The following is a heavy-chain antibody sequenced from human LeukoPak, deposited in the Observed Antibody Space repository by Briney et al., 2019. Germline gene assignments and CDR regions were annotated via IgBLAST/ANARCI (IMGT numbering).Heavy chain of an antibody. CDR1: GGSISSGGYS. V-gene: IGHV4-30-2*01. CDR3: ARAVMAMGSYYFDY. Sequence: PSETLSLTCAVSGGSISSGGYSWSWIRQPPGKGLEWIGYIYHSGSTYYNPSLKSRVTISVDRSKNQFSLKLSSVTAADTAVYYCARAVMAMGSYYFDYWGQGTLVTASS. CDR2: IYHSGST. D-gene: IGHD2-21*01. J-gene: IGHJ4*02.